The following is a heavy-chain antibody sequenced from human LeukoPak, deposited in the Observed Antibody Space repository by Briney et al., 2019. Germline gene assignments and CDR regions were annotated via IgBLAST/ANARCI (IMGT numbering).Heavy chain of an antibody. Sequence: GASVKVSCKASGYTFTSYAMHWVRQAPGQRLEWMGWINAGNGNTKYSQKFQGRVTITRDTSASTAYMELSSLRSEDTAVYYCARSDYDSDYYYGMDVWGQGTTVTVSS. CDR2: INAGNGNT. CDR1: GYTFTSYA. J-gene: IGHJ6*02. D-gene: IGHD3-16*01. V-gene: IGHV1-3*01. CDR3: ARSDYDSDYYYGMDV.